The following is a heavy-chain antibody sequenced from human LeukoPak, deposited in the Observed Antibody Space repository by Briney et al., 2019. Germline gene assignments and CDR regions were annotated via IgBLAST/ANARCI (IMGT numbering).Heavy chain of an antibody. CDR2: ISGSGGST. CDR3: AKNLYSSGWYNY. J-gene: IGHJ4*02. CDR1: GFTFSSYA. D-gene: IGHD6-19*01. V-gene: IGHV3-23*01. Sequence: PGGSLRLSCAASGFTFSSYAMHWVRQAPGKGLEWVSAISGSGGSTYYADSVKGRFTISRDNSKNTLYLQMNSLRAEDTAVYYCAKNLYSSGWYNYWGQGTLVTVSS.